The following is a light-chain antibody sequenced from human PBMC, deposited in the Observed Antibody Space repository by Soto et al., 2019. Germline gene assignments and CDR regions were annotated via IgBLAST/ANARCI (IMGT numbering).Light chain of an antibody. CDR2: EVN. CDR1: SSDVGSYNL. Sequence: QSALTQPASVSGSPGQSITISCTGTSSDVGSYNLVSWYQQYPGKAPEVMIYEVNKRPSGVSDRFSGSKSGNTASLTISGLHAEDEADYYCCSYAGSSYWVFGGGTKLTVL. J-gene: IGLJ3*02. CDR3: CSYAGSSYWV. V-gene: IGLV2-23*02.